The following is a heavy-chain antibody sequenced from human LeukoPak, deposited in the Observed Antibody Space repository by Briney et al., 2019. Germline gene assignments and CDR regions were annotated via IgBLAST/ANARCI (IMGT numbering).Heavy chain of an antibody. J-gene: IGHJ4*02. CDR3: ATLDYKYDSSGFQFDS. Sequence: SEILSLTCTVSRGSISRSDYYWGWIRQPPGKGLEWLGSIYSSGSSYYNPSLKSRFAISVATSKNQFSLKLSSVTAADTAVYYCATLDYKYDSSGFQFDSWGQGTLVSVSS. CDR2: IYSSGSS. CDR1: RGSISRSDYY. D-gene: IGHD3-22*01. V-gene: IGHV4-39*01.